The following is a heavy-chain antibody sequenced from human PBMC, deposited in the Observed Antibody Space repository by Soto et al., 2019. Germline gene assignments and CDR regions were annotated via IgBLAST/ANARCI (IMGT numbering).Heavy chain of an antibody. Sequence: ASVKVSCKASGYTFTSYGISWVRQAPGQGLEWMGWISAYNGNTNYAQKLQGRVTMTTDTSTSTAYMELRSLRSDDTAVYYCARIEAYSYGRGYYYYGMDVWGQGTTVTVS. J-gene: IGHJ6*02. D-gene: IGHD5-18*01. V-gene: IGHV1-18*01. CDR3: ARIEAYSYGRGYYYYGMDV. CDR2: ISAYNGNT. CDR1: GYTFTSYG.